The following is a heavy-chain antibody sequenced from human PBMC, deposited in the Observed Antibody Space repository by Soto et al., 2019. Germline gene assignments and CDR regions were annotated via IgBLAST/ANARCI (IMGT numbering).Heavy chain of an antibody. CDR2: IDPSDSYT. Sequence: GESLKISCKGSGYSFTSYWITWVRQMPGKGLEWMGRIDPSDSYTNYSPSFQGHVTISADKSISTAYLQWSSLQASDTAMYYCASPPKDCSTTSCYYYYGLDVWGQGTKVTVLL. CDR1: GYSFTSYW. V-gene: IGHV5-10-1*01. D-gene: IGHD2-2*01. J-gene: IGHJ6*02. CDR3: ASPPKDCSTTSCYYYYGLDV.